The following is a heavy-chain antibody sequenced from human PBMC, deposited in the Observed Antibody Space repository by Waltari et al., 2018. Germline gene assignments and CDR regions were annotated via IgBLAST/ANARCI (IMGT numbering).Heavy chain of an antibody. V-gene: IGHV4-59*11. CDR1: DCPLTGHY. Sequence: QVQLQESGPGLVKPSETLSLPCTVSDCPLTGHYWSWILQPPGKGLEWIGYIYYSGNTNYNPSLKSRVTISVDTSKTQFSLKLNSVTAADTALYYCARTSRAIDYYFDYWGQGTLVTVSS. CDR3: ARTSRAIDYYFDY. D-gene: IGHD3-10*01. CDR2: IYYSGNT. J-gene: IGHJ4*01.